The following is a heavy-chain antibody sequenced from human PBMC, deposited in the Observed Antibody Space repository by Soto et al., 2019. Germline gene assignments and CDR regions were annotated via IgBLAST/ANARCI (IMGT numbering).Heavy chain of an antibody. J-gene: IGHJ4*02. V-gene: IGHV2-5*02. CDR2: IYWDDDK. D-gene: IGHD4-17*01. CDR3: ARMTTGTPPR. Sequence: QITLKESGPTLVKPTQTLTLTCTFSGFSLSTRGVGVGWIRQSPGKALEWLALIYWDDDKRYSPSLKSRLTITKDTSKNQVLLTMTNMDPVDTATFYCARMTTGTPPRWGQGTLVTVSS. CDR1: GFSLSTRGVG.